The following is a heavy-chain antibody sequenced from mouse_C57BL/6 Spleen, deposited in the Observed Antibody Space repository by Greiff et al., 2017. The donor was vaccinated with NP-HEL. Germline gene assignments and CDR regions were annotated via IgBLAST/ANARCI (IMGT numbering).Heavy chain of an antibody. D-gene: IGHD2-3*01. CDR3: ARNDGYYGGVLLAY. V-gene: IGHV1-54*01. CDR2: INPGSGGT. J-gene: IGHJ3*01. CDR1: GYAFTNYL. Sequence: VQLQQSGAELVRPGTSVKVSCKASGYAFTNYLIEWVKQRPGQGLEWIGVINPGSGGTNYNEKFKGKATLTADKSSSTAYMQLSSLTSEDSAVYFCARNDGYYGGVLLAYWGQGTLVTVSA.